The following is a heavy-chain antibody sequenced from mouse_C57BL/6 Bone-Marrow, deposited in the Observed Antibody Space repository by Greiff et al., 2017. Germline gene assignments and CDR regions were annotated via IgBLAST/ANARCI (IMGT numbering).Heavy chain of an antibody. CDR1: GYTFTSYW. J-gene: IGHJ3*01. Sequence: VQLKQPGAELVKPGASVKLSCKASGYTFTSYWMQWVKQRPGQGLEWIGEIDPSDSYTNYNQKFKGKATLTVDTSSSTAYMQLSSLTSEDSAVYYCAREDGYYSAWFAYWGQGTLVTVSA. CDR3: AREDGYYSAWFAY. CDR2: IDPSDSYT. D-gene: IGHD2-3*01. V-gene: IGHV1-50*01.